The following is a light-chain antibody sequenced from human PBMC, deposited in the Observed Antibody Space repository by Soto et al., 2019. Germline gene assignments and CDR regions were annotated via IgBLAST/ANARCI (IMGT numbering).Light chain of an antibody. J-gene: IGLJ1*01. CDR3: GTWDSSLSATYV. V-gene: IGLV1-51*01. Sequence: VLTQPPSVSAAPGQKVTISCSGSSSNIGNNYVSWYQQLPGTAPKLLIYDNNKRPSGIPDRFSGSKSGTSATLGITGLQTGDEADYYCGTWDSSLSATYVFGTGTKVTVL. CDR1: SSNIGNNY. CDR2: DNN.